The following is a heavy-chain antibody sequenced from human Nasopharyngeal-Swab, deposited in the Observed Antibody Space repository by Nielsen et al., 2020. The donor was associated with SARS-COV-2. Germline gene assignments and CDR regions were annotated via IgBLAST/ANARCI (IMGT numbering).Heavy chain of an antibody. Sequence: GESLKISCAASGFTFNNYNFNWVRQAPGKGLEWVSAISSSGGSTYYADSVKGRFTISRDNSKNTLYLQMHSLRADDTAVYYCARLHYYYDSSGFGYWGQGTLVTVSS. D-gene: IGHD3-22*01. CDR1: GFTFNNYN. V-gene: IGHV3-23*01. CDR2: ISSSGGST. J-gene: IGHJ4*02. CDR3: ARLHYYYDSSGFGY.